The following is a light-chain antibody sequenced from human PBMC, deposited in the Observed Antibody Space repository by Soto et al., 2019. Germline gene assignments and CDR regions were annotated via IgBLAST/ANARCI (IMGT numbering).Light chain of an antibody. J-gene: IGKJ5*01. CDR2: DAS. Sequence: TQASVTLSVSPVETATLSCRASQSISSYLAWYQQKPGQAPRLLIYDASTRATGVPARFSAGGSWTEFTLTITSLQSEDFAVYGCQQYNSSPLTCGPGTRLEIK. V-gene: IGKV3D-15*01. CDR1: QSISSY. CDR3: QQYNSSPLT.